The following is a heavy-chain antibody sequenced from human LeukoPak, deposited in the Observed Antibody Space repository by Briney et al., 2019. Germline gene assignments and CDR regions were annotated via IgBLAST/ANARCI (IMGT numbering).Heavy chain of an antibody. CDR2: ISYDGSNK. D-gene: IGHD3-22*01. CDR3: ANGGYYYYDSIWSGDY. CDR1: GFTFKNYA. Sequence: PGGSLRLSCAASGFTFKNYAMYWVRQAPGKGLEWVAVISYDGSNKYYADSVKGRFTISRDNSKNTLYLQMNSLRAEDTAVYYCANGGYYYYDSIWSGDYWGQGTLVTVSS. V-gene: IGHV3-30*18. J-gene: IGHJ4*02.